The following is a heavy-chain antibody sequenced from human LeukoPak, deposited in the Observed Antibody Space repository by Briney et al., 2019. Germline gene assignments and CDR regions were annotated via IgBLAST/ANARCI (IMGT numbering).Heavy chain of an antibody. CDR2: IRYDGSNK. J-gene: IGHJ4*02. D-gene: IGHD3-10*01. CDR1: GFTFSSYA. Sequence: PGGSLRLSCAASGFTFSSYAMSWVRQAPGKGLEWVAFIRYDGSNKYYADSVKGRFTISRDNSKNTLYLQMNSLRAEDTAVYYCAKDNQEASTPLWTPPRYYFDYWGQGTLVTVSS. V-gene: IGHV3-30*02. CDR3: AKDNQEASTPLWTPPRYYFDY.